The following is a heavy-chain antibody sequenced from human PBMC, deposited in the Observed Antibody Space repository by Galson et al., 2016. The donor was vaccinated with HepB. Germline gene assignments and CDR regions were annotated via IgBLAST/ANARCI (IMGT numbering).Heavy chain of an antibody. V-gene: IGHV1-3*01. CDR1: GYTFTSYA. CDR3: AREDEDYYYGMDV. Sequence: SVKVSCKASGYTFTSYAMHWVRQAPGQGLEWMGWINGGNGNTKYSQRFQGRVTITRDTSASTAYMELSSLRSEDTAVYYCAREDEDYYYGMDVWGQGTTVTVSS. CDR2: INGGNGNT. J-gene: IGHJ6*02.